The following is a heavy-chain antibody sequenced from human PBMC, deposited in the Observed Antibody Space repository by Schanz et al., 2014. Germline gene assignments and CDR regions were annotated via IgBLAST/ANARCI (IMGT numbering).Heavy chain of an antibody. V-gene: IGHV3-66*01. CDR3: AKTLFPGGTQTFGN. CDR1: GFIVRSNY. D-gene: IGHD2-8*02. Sequence: EVQLVESGGGLVQPGGSLRLSCAVSGFIVRSNYMTWVRQAPGKGLEWVSFVHPGGSTYYPDSVKGRFTISRDNSKSTLYVEMNSLRVEDTAVYYCAKTLFPGGTQTFGNWGRGTLVTASS. J-gene: IGHJ4*02. CDR2: VHPGGST.